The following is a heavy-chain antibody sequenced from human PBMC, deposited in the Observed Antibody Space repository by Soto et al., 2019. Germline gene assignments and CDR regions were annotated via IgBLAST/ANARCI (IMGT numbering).Heavy chain of an antibody. D-gene: IGHD6-13*01. J-gene: IGHJ1*01. CDR1: GYNFGTNW. CDR3: VRHSGLAEDGTH. CDR2: IYPGDSDT. V-gene: IGHV5-51*01. Sequence: PGESLKISCKASGYNFGTNWIDWARQMPGKGLEWMGVIYPGDSDTRYSPSFQGWVAISADKSVNTAYLQWSSLKASDTAIFYCVRHSGLAEDGTHWGQGTLVTFAS.